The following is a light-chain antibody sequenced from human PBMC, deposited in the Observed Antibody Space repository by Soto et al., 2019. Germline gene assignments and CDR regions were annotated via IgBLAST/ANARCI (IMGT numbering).Light chain of an antibody. V-gene: IGLV1-44*01. CDR3: SRWDASLNGPV. CDR2: SNN. Sequence: QSVLTQPPSASGTPGQRVTISCSGTSSNLGDNTVNWYQQLPATAPKLLIYSNNSRPSEVPDRFSGSNSGASASLAIIGLQSDDEDDYYCSRWDASLNGPVFGGGTKVTVL. J-gene: IGLJ3*02. CDR1: SSNLGDNT.